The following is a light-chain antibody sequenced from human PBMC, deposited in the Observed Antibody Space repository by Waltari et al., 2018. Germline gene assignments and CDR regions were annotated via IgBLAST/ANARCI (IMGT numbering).Light chain of an antibody. V-gene: IGLV2-14*01. CDR2: DVS. Sequence: QSALTQPASVSGSPGQSITISCTATSSDVGGYNYVSWYQQHPGKAPKFMIYDVSKRPSGVSDRFSGSKSGTTASLTISGLQAEDEAYYYCSSYRTSNTWVFGGGTKLTVL. J-gene: IGLJ3*02. CDR1: SSDVGGYNY. CDR3: SSYRTSNTWV.